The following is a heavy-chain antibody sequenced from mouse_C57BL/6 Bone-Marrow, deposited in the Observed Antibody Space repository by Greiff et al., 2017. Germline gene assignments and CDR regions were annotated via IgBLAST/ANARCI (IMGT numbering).Heavy chain of an antibody. CDR1: GYSFTGYF. CDR2: INPYNGDT. D-gene: IGHD1-1*01. CDR3: ARGVYYGSSCHYYAMDY. Sequence: EVQLQQSGPELVKPGDSVKISCKASGYSFTGYFMNWVMQSHGKSLEWIGCINPYNGDTLYNQKFKGKAPLTVDKSSSKAHMELRSLTSEDSAVYYCARGVYYGSSCHYYAMDYWGQGTSVTVSS. J-gene: IGHJ4*01. V-gene: IGHV1-20*01.